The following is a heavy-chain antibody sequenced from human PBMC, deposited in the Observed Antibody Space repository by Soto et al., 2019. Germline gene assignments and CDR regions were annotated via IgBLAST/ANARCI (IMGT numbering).Heavy chain of an antibody. CDR2: ITPFSCDA. Sequence: QMQLVQSGAEVKKTGSSVTVSCKALGNTFTYRYLHWVRQAPGQSLASMGWITPFSCDAHYAQKCQERFTITRDRSINTAYMQMSSLRSEDTAMYFCASGGAGSGPFTWELPDHWGQGTLVTVSS. CDR3: ASGGAGSGPFTWELPDH. V-gene: IGHV1-45*02. J-gene: IGHJ4*02. D-gene: IGHD1-26*01. CDR1: GNTFTYRY.